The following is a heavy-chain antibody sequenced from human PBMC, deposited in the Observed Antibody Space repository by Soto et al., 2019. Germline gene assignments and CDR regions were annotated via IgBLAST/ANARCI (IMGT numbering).Heavy chain of an antibody. CDR1: GFTLSSYS. J-gene: IGHJ5*02. D-gene: IGHD2-15*01. CDR3: ARGTARGYCSGGSCSPP. CDR2: ISSSSSYI. V-gene: IGHV3-21*01. Sequence: EVQLVESGGGLVKPGGSLRLSCAASGFTLSSYSMNWFRQAPGKGLEWVSSISSSSSYIYYADSVKGRFTISRDNAKNSLYLQMNSLRAEDTAVYYCARGTARGYCSGGSCSPPWGQGTLVTVSS.